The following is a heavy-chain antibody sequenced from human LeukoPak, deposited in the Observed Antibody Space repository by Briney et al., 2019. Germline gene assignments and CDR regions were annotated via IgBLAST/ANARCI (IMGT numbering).Heavy chain of an antibody. D-gene: IGHD4-11*01. Sequence: PGGSLRLSCAISGFTLCGYTMNCVRQTPGKGLQWVSYIGDVYKNTHYADSVNGRFTISRDHFLNVVYPQMNSQTVEDTAVYYCTTRLQHRFDYWGQGTQVTVSS. V-gene: IGHV3-23*01. CDR2: IGDVYKNT. CDR1: GFTLCGYT. J-gene: IGHJ4*02. CDR3: TTRLQHRFDY.